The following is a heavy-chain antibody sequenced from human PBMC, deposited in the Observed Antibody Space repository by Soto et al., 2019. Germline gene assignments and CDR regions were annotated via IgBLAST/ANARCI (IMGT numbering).Heavy chain of an antibody. CDR3: ARRSSTYLNEIIYDP. D-gene: IGHD2-2*01. V-gene: IGHV1-2*02. J-gene: IGHJ5*02. Sequence: ASVKVSCKASRYTFTSFDIFWVRQSPGRGLEWMGWIKTDSGDTHYPQNFQGRVTTTRDMSISTAYMELNNLVSDDTAVYYCARRSSTYLNEIIYDPWAREPWSPSPQ. CDR1: RYTFTSFD. CDR2: IKTDSGDT.